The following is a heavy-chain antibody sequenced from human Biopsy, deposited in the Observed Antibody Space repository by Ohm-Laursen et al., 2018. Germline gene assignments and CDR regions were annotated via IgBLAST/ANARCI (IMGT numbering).Heavy chain of an antibody. CDR3: ARGSNEYGGLYFPH. J-gene: IGHJ1*01. CDR1: GGSVTGHY. V-gene: IGHV4-59*02. D-gene: IGHD4-23*01. CDR2: ISHTGYT. Sequence: SETLSLTCTVSGGSVTGHYWTWIRQRPGKGLEWIGHISHTGYTSYKSSLKRRVTISLDTSRKRFPLRLTSLAAADTAVYYCARGSNEYGGLYFPHWGQGTLVTVSS.